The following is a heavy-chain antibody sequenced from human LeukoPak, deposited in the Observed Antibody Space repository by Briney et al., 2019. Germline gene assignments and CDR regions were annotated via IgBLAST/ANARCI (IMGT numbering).Heavy chain of an antibody. D-gene: IGHD3-22*01. V-gene: IGHV1-69*05. J-gene: IGHJ4*02. CDR2: IIPIFGTA. CDR3: ARGGDSSGYYYCDY. Sequence: GASVKVSCKASGGTFSSYAISWVRQAPGQGLEWMGGIIPIFGTANYAQKFQGRVTITTDESTSTAYMELSSLSSEDTAVYYCARGGDSSGYYYCDYWGQGTLVTVSS. CDR1: GGTFSSYA.